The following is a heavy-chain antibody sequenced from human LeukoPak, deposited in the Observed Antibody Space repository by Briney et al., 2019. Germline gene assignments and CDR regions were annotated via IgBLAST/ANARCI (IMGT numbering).Heavy chain of an antibody. Sequence: GASVKVSCKTSGYTFTSYYIHWVRQAPGQGLEWMGVINPSGGSTVYPQKFQDRVTMNSDTSTSTVYMELSSLRFEDTAVYYCARDRAVAGFRFDYWGQGTLVTVSS. CDR3: ARDRAVAGFRFDY. CDR2: INPSGGST. D-gene: IGHD6-19*01. CDR1: GYTFTSYY. V-gene: IGHV1-46*01. J-gene: IGHJ4*02.